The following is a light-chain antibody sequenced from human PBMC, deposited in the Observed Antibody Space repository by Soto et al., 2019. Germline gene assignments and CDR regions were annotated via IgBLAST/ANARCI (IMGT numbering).Light chain of an antibody. CDR2: GAS. V-gene: IGKV3-20*01. CDR3: QHYGSSPRRT. J-gene: IGKJ1*01. Sequence: IVVTKSPATLSLSPLERATLFCRASQSVTKSLAWYQQKPGQAPRLLIYGASSRATGIPDRFSGSGSGTDFTLTISRLEPEDFAVYYCQHYGSSPRRTFGQGTKVDIK. CDR1: QSVTKS.